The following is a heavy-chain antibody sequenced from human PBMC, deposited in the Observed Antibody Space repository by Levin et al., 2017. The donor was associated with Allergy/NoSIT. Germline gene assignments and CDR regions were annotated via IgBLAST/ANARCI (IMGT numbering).Heavy chain of an antibody. V-gene: IGHV3-30-3*01. CDR1: GFTFSSYA. D-gene: IGHD6-19*01. Sequence: GGSLRLSCAASGFTFSSYAMHWVRQAPGKGLEWVAVISYDGSNKYYADSVKGRFTISRDNSKNTLYLQMNSLRAEDTAVYYCARGVYSSGQKGLFDYWGQGTLVTVSS. CDR3: ARGVYSSGQKGLFDY. J-gene: IGHJ4*02. CDR2: ISYDGSNK.